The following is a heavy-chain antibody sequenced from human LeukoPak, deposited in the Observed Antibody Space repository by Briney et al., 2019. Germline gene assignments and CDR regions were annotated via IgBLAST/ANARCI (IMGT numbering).Heavy chain of an antibody. V-gene: IGHV4-61*01. CDR2: IYYSGST. CDR1: GGSISSGTYY. J-gene: IGHJ5*02. D-gene: IGHD3-10*01. CDR3: ARVYYYGSGSLSNWFDP. Sequence: SETLSLTCTVSGGSISSGTYYWSWIRQPPGKGLEWIGYIYYSGSTNYNPSLKSRVTISVDTSKNQFSLKLSSVTAADTAVYYCARVYYYGSGSLSNWFDPWGQGTLVTVSS.